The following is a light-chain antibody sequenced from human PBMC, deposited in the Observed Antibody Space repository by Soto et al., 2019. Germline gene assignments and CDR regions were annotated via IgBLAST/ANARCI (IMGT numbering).Light chain of an antibody. CDR2: EVS. V-gene: IGLV2-14*01. CDR3: SSYTSSSTRV. CDR1: SSDVGGYNY. Sequence: QAVVTQPASVSGSPGQSITISCTGTSSDVGGYNYVSWYQQHPGKAPKLMIYEVSNRPSGVPNRFSGSKSGNTASLTICGLQAEDEADYYCSSYTSSSTRVFGGGTKLTVL. J-gene: IGLJ3*02.